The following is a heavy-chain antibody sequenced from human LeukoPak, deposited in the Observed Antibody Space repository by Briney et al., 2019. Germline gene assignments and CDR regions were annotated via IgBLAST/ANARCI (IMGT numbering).Heavy chain of an antibody. CDR1: GFTFSSYS. V-gene: IGHV3-48*04. CDR2: ISSSSSTI. J-gene: IGHJ4*02. Sequence: GGSLRLSCAASGFTFSSYSMNWVRQAPGKGLEWVSYISSSSSTIYYADSVKGRFTISRDNAKNSLYLQMNSLRAEDTAVYYCSTVGYQLLVDFDNWGQGTLVTVSS. CDR3: STVGYQLLVDFDN. D-gene: IGHD2-2*01.